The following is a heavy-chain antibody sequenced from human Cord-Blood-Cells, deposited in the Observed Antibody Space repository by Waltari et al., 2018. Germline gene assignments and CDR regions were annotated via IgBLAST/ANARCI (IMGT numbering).Heavy chain of an antibody. D-gene: IGHD1-20*01. CDR3: WGNWNYFDY. CDR2: IKQDGSEK. Sequence: EVQLVESGGGLVQPGGSLRLSCAASGFTFSSSWMSWVRQAPGKGLEWVANIKQDGSEKYYVDSVKGRFTISRDNAKNSLYLQMNSLRAEDTAVYYCWGNWNYFDYWGQGTLVTVSS. V-gene: IGHV3-7*01. J-gene: IGHJ4*02. CDR1: GFTFSSSW.